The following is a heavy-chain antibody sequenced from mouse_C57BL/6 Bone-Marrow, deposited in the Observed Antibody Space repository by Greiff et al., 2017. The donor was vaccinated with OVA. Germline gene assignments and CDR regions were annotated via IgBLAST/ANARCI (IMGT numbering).Heavy chain of an antibody. Sequence: DVQLVESGGGLVQSGRSLRLSCATSGFTFSDFYMEWVRQAPGKGLEWIAASRNKANDYTTEYSASVKGRFIVSRDTSQSILYLQMNALRAEDTAIYYCARDAWEGSTMVTNWYFDVWGTGTTVTVSS. V-gene: IGHV7-1*01. CDR3: ARDAWEGSTMVTNWYFDV. CDR1: GFTFSDFY. J-gene: IGHJ1*03. CDR2: SRNKANDYTT. D-gene: IGHD2-2*01.